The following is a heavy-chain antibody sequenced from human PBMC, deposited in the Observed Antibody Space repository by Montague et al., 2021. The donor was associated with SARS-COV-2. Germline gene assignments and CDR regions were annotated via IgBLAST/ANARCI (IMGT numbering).Heavy chain of an antibody. CDR1: DGSISSSSYY. J-gene: IGHJ3*02. CDR3: ARFPTSYYYDSKAAPATPDAFDI. CDR2: IYYSGST. Sequence: SETLSLTCTVSDGSISSSSYYWGWIRQPPGKGLEWIGSIYYSGSTYYSPSLKSRVTISVDTSKNQFSLKLSSVTAADTAVYYCARFPTSYYYDSKAAPATPDAFDIWGQGTMVTVSS. D-gene: IGHD3-22*01. V-gene: IGHV4-39*01.